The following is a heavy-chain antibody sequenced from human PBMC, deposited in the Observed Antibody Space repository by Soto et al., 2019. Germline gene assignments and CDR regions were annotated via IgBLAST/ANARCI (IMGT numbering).Heavy chain of an antibody. V-gene: IGHV1-46*03. J-gene: IGHJ4*02. D-gene: IGHD3-3*01. CDR3: VRGSSGDSGFWSGYYHFDF. CDR2: INPSGGST. CDR1: GYTFTGYY. Sequence: QVQLVQSGAEVRKPGASVKVSCKASGYTFTGYYIHWVRQAPGQGLEWMGMINPSGGSTSYTQKFRGRVTVTRDTSTSTVYMELSNLRSEDTAVYYCVRGSSGDSGFWSGYYHFDFWGQGTLVTVSS.